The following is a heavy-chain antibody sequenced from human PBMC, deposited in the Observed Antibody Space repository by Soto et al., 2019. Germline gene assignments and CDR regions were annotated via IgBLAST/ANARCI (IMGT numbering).Heavy chain of an antibody. D-gene: IGHD3-22*01. CDR3: ARDEYDDSNSWFDH. CDR2: VYSTGST. V-gene: IGHV4-4*07. CDR1: GGAITAYY. J-gene: IGHJ5*02. Sequence: SETLSLTCTVSGGAITAYYWSWIRQPVGEGLQWIGRVYSTGSTNYNPSLRSRVTMSVDTSQNQFFLRLSSVTAADTAVYYCARDEYDDSNSWFDHWGQGILVTVSS.